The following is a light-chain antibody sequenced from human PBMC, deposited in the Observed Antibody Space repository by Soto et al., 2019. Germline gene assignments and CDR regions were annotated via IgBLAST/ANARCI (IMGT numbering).Light chain of an antibody. CDR1: KLGDKY. J-gene: IGLJ1*01. Sequence: SYELTQPPSVSVSPGQTASITCSGEKLGDKYACWYQQKPGQSPVLVIYQDSKRPSGIPERFSGSNSGNTATLTISGTQAMDEADYYCQAWDSSTANVFGTGTKVTVL. V-gene: IGLV3-1*01. CDR2: QDS. CDR3: QAWDSSTANV.